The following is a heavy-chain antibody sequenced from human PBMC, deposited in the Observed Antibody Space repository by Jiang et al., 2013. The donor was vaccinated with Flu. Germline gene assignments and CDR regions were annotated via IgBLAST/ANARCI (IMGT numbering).Heavy chain of an antibody. Sequence: GPGLVKPTETLTLNCLVSGASVGDQYWSWIRQSPGKGLESIGYVHFTGRAYYNPSLRSRVAISIDTSKNQFSLKLTSVTTSDAATYYCARRHISNQAFDSWGRGTVVTVSS. D-gene: IGHD1-14*01. V-gene: IGHV4-59*08. J-gene: IGHJ4*02. CDR3: ARRHISNQAFDS. CDR1: GASVGDQY. CDR2: VHFTGRA.